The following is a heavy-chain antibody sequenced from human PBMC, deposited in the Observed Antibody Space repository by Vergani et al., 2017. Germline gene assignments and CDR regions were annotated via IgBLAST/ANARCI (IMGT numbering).Heavy chain of an antibody. CDR3: AKDYGGKKGPRGYFDY. Sequence: EVQLVESGGGLVQPGGSLRLSCAASGYTFSSYSMNWVRPAPGKGLEWVSYISSSSSTIYYADSVKGRFTISRDNAKNSLYLQMNSLRAEDTALYYCAKDYGGKKGPRGYFDYWGQGTLVTVSS. V-gene: IGHV3-48*04. CDR1: GYTFSSYS. CDR2: ISSSSSTI. J-gene: IGHJ4*02. D-gene: IGHD4-23*01.